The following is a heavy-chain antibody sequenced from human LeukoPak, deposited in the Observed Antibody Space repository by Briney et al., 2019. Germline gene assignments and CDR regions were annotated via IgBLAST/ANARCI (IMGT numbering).Heavy chain of an antibody. D-gene: IGHD1-26*01. CDR3: ASPLGWDREGGDY. Sequence: ASVKVSCKASGYTFTSYYIHWVRQAPGQGLEWMGIINPSGGSTSNAQKFQGRVTMTRDTSTSTVYMELSSLRSEDTAVYYCASPLGWDREGGDYWGQGTLVTVSS. V-gene: IGHV1-46*01. CDR1: GYTFTSYY. J-gene: IGHJ4*02. CDR2: INPSGGST.